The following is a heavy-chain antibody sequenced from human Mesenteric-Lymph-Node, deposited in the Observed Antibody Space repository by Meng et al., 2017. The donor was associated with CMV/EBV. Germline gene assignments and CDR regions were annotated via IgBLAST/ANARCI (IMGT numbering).Heavy chain of an antibody. CDR3: ARRGNYDSDYSEY. J-gene: IGHJ4*02. CDR2: VNHSGTT. D-gene: IGHD3-22*01. CDR1: GDSISNSTYY. Sequence: QLQRQASGQVLVKPSETLSLSCSVSGDSISNSTYYWTWIRQPPGKGLEWIGSVNHSGTTYSNPSLKGRLTISVDTSANLFSLRLTTVTAADTATYYCARRGNYDSDYSEYWGQGTLVTVSS. V-gene: IGHV4-39*01.